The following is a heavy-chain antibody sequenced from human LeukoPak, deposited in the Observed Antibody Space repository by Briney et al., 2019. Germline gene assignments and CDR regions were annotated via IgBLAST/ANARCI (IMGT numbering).Heavy chain of an antibody. J-gene: IGHJ6*03. V-gene: IGHV3-7*01. CDR1: EFTFSNYW. Sequence: PGGSLRLSCAASEFTFSNYWVSWVRHAPGKGLEWLTQIKEDGSEKFYGDYVKCRLIISRDNAINTLYQEMNSLRGEDTAVYYCATFLPMDVWGTGTTVTASS. CDR2: IKEDGSEK. D-gene: IGHD2/OR15-2a*01. CDR3: ATFLPMDV.